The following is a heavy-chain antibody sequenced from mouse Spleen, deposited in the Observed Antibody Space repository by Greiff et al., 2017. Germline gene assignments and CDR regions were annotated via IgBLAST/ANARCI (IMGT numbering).Heavy chain of an antibody. CDR3: ARMGITTVVNYAMDY. J-gene: IGHJ4*01. CDR2: IWSGGST. V-gene: IGHV2-2*01. D-gene: IGHD1-1*01. CDR1: GFSLTSYG. Sequence: QVQLKESGPGLVQPSQSLSITCTVSGFSLTSYGVHWVRQSPGKGLEWLGVIWSGGSTDYNAAFISRLSISKDNSKSQVFFKMNSLQADDTAIYYCARMGITTVVNYAMDYWGQGTSVTVSS.